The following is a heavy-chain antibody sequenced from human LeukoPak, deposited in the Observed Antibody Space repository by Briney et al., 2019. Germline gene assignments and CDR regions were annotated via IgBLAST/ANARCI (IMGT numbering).Heavy chain of an antibody. V-gene: IGHV3-30-3*01. D-gene: IGHD3-16*02. CDR3: ARDIQYGGTVTIDY. CDR1: GFTFSSYA. CDR2: ISYDGSNK. Sequence: GGSLRLSCAASGFTFSSYAMHWVRQAPGKGLEWVAVISYDGSNKYYADSVKGRFTISRDNSKNSLYLQMNSLRAEDTAVYYCARDIQYGGTVTIDYWGQGTLVTVSS. J-gene: IGHJ4*02.